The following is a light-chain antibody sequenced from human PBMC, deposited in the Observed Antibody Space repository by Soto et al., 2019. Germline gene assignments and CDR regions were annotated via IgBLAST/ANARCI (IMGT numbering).Light chain of an antibody. V-gene: IGKV3-20*01. CDR2: GAS. Sequence: EIVCTQSPGTLSLSPGERATLSCRSSQSVSSSYLAWYQQKPGQAPRLLIYGASSRATGIPDRFSGSGSGTDFTLTISRLEPEDFAVYYCQQYGSSLGVTFGGGTKVDIK. J-gene: IGKJ4*01. CDR1: QSVSSSY. CDR3: QQYGSSLGVT.